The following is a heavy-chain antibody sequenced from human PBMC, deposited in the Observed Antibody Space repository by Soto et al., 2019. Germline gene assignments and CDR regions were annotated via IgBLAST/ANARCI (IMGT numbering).Heavy chain of an antibody. J-gene: IGHJ4*02. CDR1: GFTFSRYA. V-gene: IGHV3-21*04. D-gene: IGHD6-19*01. Sequence: PGGSLRLSCAASGFTFSRYAMNWVRQAPGKGLEWVSSISSSSSSIYYADSLKGRFTISRDNAKNTLYLQMNSLRAEDTAVFYCAKERSSGWSFDYWGQGTLVTVSS. CDR3: AKERSSGWSFDY. CDR2: ISSSSSSI.